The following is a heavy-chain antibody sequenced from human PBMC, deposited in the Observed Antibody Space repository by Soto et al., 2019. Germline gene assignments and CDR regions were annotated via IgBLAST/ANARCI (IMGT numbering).Heavy chain of an antibody. CDR3: ARDLIVVVPAAIGYYYYGMDV. Sequence: EVQLVESGGGLVQPGGSLRLSCAASGFTFSSYEMNWVRQAPGKGLEWVSYISSSGSTIYYADSVKGRFTISRDNAKNSLYLQMNSLRAEDTAVYYCARDLIVVVPAAIGYYYYGMDVW. CDR2: ISSSGSTI. D-gene: IGHD2-2*01. CDR1: GFTFSSYE. J-gene: IGHJ6*01. V-gene: IGHV3-48*03.